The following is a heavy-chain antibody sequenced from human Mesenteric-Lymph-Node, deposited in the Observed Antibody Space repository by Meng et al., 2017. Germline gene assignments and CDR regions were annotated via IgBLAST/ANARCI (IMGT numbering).Heavy chain of an antibody. V-gene: IGHV3-48*03. CDR3: ARESMTTVTPDAFDI. CDR2: ISPSGSTI. Sequence: GESLKISCAASGFTFSSYEMNWVRQAPGKGLEWVSYISPSGSTIYADSVKGRFTISRDNAENSLYLQMNSLRAEDTAVYYCARESMTTVTPDAFDIWGQGTMVTVSS. CDR1: GFTFSSYE. J-gene: IGHJ3*02. D-gene: IGHD4-17*01.